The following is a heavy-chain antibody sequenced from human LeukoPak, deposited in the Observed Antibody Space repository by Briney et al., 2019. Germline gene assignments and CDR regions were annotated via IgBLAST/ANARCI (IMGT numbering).Heavy chain of an antibody. V-gene: IGHV3-23*01. J-gene: IGHJ4*02. D-gene: IGHD6-6*01. CDR3: ARSTVDYSSWNY. CDR1: GITFSNYA. Sequence: GGSLRLSCAASGITFSNYAMTWVRQAPGKGLEWVSGISGSGSSTYYADSVKGRFTLSRDYPKNTLYLQMNSLRAEDTAVYYCARSTVDYSSWNYWGQGTLVTVSS. CDR2: ISGSGSST.